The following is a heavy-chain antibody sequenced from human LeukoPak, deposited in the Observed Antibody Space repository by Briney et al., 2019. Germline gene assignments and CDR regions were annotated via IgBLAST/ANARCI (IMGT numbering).Heavy chain of an antibody. CDR2: ISYDGGNK. J-gene: IGHJ4*02. D-gene: IGHD2-21*01. CDR1: GFTFSSYG. Sequence: PGGSLRLSCAASGFTFSSYGMHWVRQAPGKGLEWVVHISYDGGNKYYADSVKGRFTISRDNSKDTLYLQMNSLRAEDTAVYYCARWTRDYGGNYFDYWGQGTLVTVSS. CDR3: ARWTRDYGGNYFDY. V-gene: IGHV3-30*03.